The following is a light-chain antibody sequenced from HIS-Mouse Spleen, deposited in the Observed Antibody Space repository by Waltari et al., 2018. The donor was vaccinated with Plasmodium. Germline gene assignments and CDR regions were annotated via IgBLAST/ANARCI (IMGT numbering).Light chain of an antibody. CDR2: DAS. J-gene: IGKJ3*01. CDR1: QDISNY. CDR3: QQYDNLPPLFT. V-gene: IGKV1-33*01. Sequence: DIQMTQSPSSLSASVGDRVTITCQASQDISNYLNWYQQKPAKAPKLLIYDASNLETGVPSRFSGSGSGTDFTFTISSLQPEDIATYYCQQYDNLPPLFTFGPGTKVDIK.